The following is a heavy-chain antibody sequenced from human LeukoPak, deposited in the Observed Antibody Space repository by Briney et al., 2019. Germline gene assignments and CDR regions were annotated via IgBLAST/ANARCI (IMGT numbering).Heavy chain of an antibody. D-gene: IGHD3-10*01. CDR2: IIPILGIA. CDR3: ARRTGSYWYFDL. V-gene: IGHV1-69*04. J-gene: IGHJ2*01. Sequence: GASVKVSCKASGGTFSSYAISWVRQAPGQGLEWMGRIIPILGIANYAQKFQGRVTITADKSTSTAYMELSSLRSEDTAVYYCARRTGSYWYFDLWGRGTLVTVSS. CDR1: GGTFSSYA.